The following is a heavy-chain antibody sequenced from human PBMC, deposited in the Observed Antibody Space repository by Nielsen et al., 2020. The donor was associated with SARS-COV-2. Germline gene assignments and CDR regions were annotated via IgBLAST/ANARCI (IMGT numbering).Heavy chain of an antibody. V-gene: IGHV3-53*01. CDR1: GFTVSSNY. CDR3: ARDILNYYDSSGHYYYYYGMDV. Sequence: GGSLRLSCAASGFTVSSNYLSWVRQAPGKGLEWVSLIYSGGSTHYADSVKGRFTISRDNSKNTLYLQMNSLRAEDTAVYYCARDILNYYDSSGHYYYYYGMDVWGQGTTVTVSS. D-gene: IGHD3-22*01. J-gene: IGHJ6*02. CDR2: IYSGGST.